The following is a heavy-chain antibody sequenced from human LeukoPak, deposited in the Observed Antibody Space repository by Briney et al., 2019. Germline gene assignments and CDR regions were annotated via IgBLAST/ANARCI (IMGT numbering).Heavy chain of an antibody. Sequence: PGGSLRLSCAASGFTFSSYSMNWVRQAPGKGLEWVSSISSSSSYIYYADSVKGRFTISRDNAKNSLYLQMNSLRAEDTAVYYCARDPSGVHSYGPWAFDIWGQGTMVTVSS. D-gene: IGHD5-18*01. J-gene: IGHJ3*02. CDR2: ISSSSSYI. CDR3: ARDPSGVHSYGPWAFDI. V-gene: IGHV3-21*01. CDR1: GFTFSSYS.